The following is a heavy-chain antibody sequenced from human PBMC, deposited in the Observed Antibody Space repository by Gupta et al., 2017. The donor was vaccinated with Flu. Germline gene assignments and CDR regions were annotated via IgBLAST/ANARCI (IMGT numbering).Heavy chain of an antibody. J-gene: IGHJ4*02. D-gene: IGHD6-19*01. V-gene: IGHV1-2*02. Sequence: HWIRQAPGQGREWMGGINPNTGDTNFAQKFQGRVTMTRDSSISTAYMELSRLRSDDTAVYYCARDKRGGSGWFVFDYWGQGTVVTVSP. CDR2: INPNTGDT. CDR3: ARDKRGGSGWFVFDY.